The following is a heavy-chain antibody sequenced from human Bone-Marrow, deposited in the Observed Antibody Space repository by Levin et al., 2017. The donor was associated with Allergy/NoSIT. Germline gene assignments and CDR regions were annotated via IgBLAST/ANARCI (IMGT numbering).Heavy chain of an antibody. CDR1: GFTFPDYP. Sequence: LSLPCAASGFTFPDYPMTWVRQSPGKGLQWVSTISGSGGLTFYPDSLRGRFTVSRDESKSQVFLQMNGLRVDDTAVYYCARGVPGHYAGYYFDSWGQGALVTVSS. J-gene: IGHJ4*02. D-gene: IGHD3-10*01. CDR3: ARGVPGHYAGYYFDS. V-gene: IGHV3-23*01. CDR2: ISGSGGLT.